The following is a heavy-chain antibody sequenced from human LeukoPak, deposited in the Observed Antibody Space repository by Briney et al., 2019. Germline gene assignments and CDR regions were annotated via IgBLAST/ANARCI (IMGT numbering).Heavy chain of an antibody. Sequence: SETLSLTCAVSGYSISSSNWWGWIRQPPGKGLEWIGYIYYSGSTNYNPSLKSRVTMSVDTSKNQFSLKLSSVTALDTAVYYCARNKQAYDFWSGYYTIDAFDIWGQGTMVTVSS. CDR1: GYSISSSNW. V-gene: IGHV4-28*06. CDR2: IYYSGST. D-gene: IGHD3-3*01. J-gene: IGHJ3*02. CDR3: ARNKQAYDFWSGYYTIDAFDI.